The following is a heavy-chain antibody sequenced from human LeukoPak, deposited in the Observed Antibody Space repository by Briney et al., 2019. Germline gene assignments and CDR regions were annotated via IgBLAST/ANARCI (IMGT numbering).Heavy chain of an antibody. V-gene: IGHV4-30-4*01. J-gene: IGHJ4*02. D-gene: IGHD3-9*01. CDR2: IYYSGST. Sequence: SQTLSLTCTVSGGSISSCDYYWSWIRQPPGKGLEWIGYIYYSGSTYYNPSLKSRVTISVDTSKNQFSLKLSSVTAADTAVYYCAREGTYYDILTGYYTMDWGQGTLVTVSS. CDR3: AREGTYYDILTGYYTMD. CDR1: GGSISSCDYY.